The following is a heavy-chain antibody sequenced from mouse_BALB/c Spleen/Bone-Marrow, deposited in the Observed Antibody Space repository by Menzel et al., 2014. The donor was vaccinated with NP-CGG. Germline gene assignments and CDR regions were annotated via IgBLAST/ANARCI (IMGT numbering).Heavy chain of an antibody. CDR2: IYPGDGDT. Sequence: QVHVKQSGAELVRPGSSVKISCKASGYEFSSYWMNWVKQRPGQGLEWIGQIYPGDGDTNYNGKFKGKATLTADKSSSTAYMQLSSLTSEDSAVYFCARLDGYYPYYAMDYWGQGTSVTVSS. D-gene: IGHD2-3*01. CDR3: ARLDGYYPYYAMDY. CDR1: GYEFSSYW. J-gene: IGHJ4*01. V-gene: IGHV1-80*01.